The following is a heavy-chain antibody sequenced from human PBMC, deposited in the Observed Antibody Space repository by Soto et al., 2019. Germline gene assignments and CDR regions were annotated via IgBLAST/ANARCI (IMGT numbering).Heavy chain of an antibody. Sequence: QVQLVQSGAEVKKPGASVKVSCKASGYTFASYGISWVRQAPGQGLEWMGWISAYNGHTNYAQKLQGRVTMTTDTSTSTVYMELRSLRSDDTAVYYCARSSGSAYWFDPWGQGTLVTVSS. V-gene: IGHV1-18*01. CDR2: ISAYNGHT. D-gene: IGHD6-6*01. J-gene: IGHJ5*02. CDR3: ARSSGSAYWFDP. CDR1: GYTFASYG.